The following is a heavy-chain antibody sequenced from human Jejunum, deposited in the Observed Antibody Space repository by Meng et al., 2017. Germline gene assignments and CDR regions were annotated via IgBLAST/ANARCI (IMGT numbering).Heavy chain of an antibody. CDR3: ASGWALNS. V-gene: IGHV6-1*01. Sequence: QVPLQQPGPLLLKPATTSSLICVISSDSVSCNSAAWHRITQSPSRGLEWLGRTYYRSEWFHDYALSVQGRLTINSDTSKNQCSLQLNSVTPEDAVIYYCASGWALNSWGQGSLVSVSS. D-gene: IGHD5-24*01. CDR2: TYYRSEWFH. J-gene: IGHJ5*01. CDR1: SDSVSCNSAA.